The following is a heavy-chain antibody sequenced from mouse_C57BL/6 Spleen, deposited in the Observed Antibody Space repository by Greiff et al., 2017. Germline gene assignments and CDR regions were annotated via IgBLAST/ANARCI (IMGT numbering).Heavy chain of an antibody. V-gene: IGHV5-4*03. CDR3: ARADSSGSFEY. Sequence: EVKLVESGGGLVKPGGSLKLSCAASGFTFSSYAMSWVRQTPEKRLEWVATISDGGSYTYYPDNVKGRFTISRDNAKNNLYLQMSHLKSEDTAMYYCARADSSGSFEYWGKGTTLTVSS. J-gene: IGHJ2*01. D-gene: IGHD3-2*02. CDR2: ISDGGSYT. CDR1: GFTFSSYA.